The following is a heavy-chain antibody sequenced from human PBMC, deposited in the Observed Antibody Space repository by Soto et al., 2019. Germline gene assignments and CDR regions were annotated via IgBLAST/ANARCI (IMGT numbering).Heavy chain of an antibody. J-gene: IGHJ3*02. CDR1: GDSVSNNRAA. CDR3: VSVGTPQYRSGWYVAFDI. D-gene: IGHD6-19*01. CDR2: TYYRSKWYN. V-gene: IGHV6-1*01. Sequence: PSQTLTDTCAIPGDSVSNNRAAWNWIRQSPSRGLEWLGRTYYRSKWYNDYAVYVKSRITINPDTSKNQFSLQLNSVTPEDTAVYYCVSVGTPQYRSGWYVAFDIWGQGKLVPV.